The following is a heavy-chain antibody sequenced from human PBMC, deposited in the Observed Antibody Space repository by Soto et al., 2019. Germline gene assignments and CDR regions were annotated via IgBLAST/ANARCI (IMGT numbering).Heavy chain of an antibody. CDR3: ARQRQQLGPFFDY. CDR2: IYYSGST. CDR1: GGSISSSSYY. J-gene: IGHJ4*02. Sequence: SETLSLTCTVSGGSISSSSYYWGWIRQPPGKGLEWIGSIYYSGSTYYNPSLKSRVPISVDTSKNQFSLKLSSVTAADTAVYYCARQRQQLGPFFDYWGQGTLVTVSS. V-gene: IGHV4-39*01. D-gene: IGHD6-13*01.